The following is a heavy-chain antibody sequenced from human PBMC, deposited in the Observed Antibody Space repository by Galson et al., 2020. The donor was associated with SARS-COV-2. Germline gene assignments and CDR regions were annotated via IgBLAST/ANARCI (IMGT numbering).Heavy chain of an antibody. J-gene: IGHJ6*03. CDR2: IFHSGYT. V-gene: IGHV4-4*02. D-gene: IGHD2-21*02. CDR3: SRIIVTAYYFSYMDV. CDR1: GGSISSSDW. Sequence: SETLSLTCAVSGGSISSSDWWGWVRQPPGKGLEWIGEIFHSGYTNYNPSLKSRVTMSVDTSKNQFSLKLRSVTAADTALYYCSRIIVTAYYFSYMDVWGKGTTVTVSS.